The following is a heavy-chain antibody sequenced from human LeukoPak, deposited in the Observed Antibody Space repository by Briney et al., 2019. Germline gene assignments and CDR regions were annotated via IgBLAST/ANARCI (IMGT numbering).Heavy chain of an antibody. D-gene: IGHD2-15*01. V-gene: IGHV3-64*02. J-gene: IGHJ4*02. Sequence: GASVKVSCKASGGTFSSYAMHWVRQAPGKGLEYVSAISSNGGSTYYADSVKGRFTISRDNSKNTLYLQMGSLRAEDMAVYYCARSRSFGGPFDYWGQGTLVTVSS. CDR2: ISSNGGST. CDR3: ARSRSFGGPFDY. CDR1: GGTFSSYA.